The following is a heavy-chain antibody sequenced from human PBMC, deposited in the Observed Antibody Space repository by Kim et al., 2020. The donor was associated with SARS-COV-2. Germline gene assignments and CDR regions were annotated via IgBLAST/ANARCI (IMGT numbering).Heavy chain of an antibody. CDR2: IIPIFGTA. D-gene: IGHD2-2*01. CDR3: ARHPKYCSSTSCLGWFDP. CDR1: GGTFSSYA. J-gene: IGHJ5*02. Sequence: SVKVSCKASGGTFSSYAISWVRQAPGQGLEWMGGIIPIFGTANYAQKFQGRVTITADESTSTAYMELSSLRSEDTAVYYCARHPKYCSSTSCLGWFDPWGQGTLVTVSS. V-gene: IGHV1-69*13.